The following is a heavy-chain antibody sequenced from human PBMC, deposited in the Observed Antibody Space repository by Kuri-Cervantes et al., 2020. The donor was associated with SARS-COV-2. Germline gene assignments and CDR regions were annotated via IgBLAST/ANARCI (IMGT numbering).Heavy chain of an antibody. Sequence: GESLKISCKGSGYSLTSYWIGWVRQMPGKGLEWVGIIYPGDSDTRYSPSFQGQVTISADKSISTAYLQWSSLKASDTAMYYCARTGSGYDSVYYYYGMDVWGQGTTVTVSS. CDR1: GYSLTSYW. CDR2: IYPGDSDT. CDR3: ARTGSGYDSVYYYYGMDV. V-gene: IGHV5-51*01. D-gene: IGHD5-12*01. J-gene: IGHJ6*02.